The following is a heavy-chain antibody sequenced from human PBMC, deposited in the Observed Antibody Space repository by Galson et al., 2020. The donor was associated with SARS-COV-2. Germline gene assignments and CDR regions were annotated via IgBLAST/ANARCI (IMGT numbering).Heavy chain of an antibody. CDR3: ARGGTGWVTYNWCDP. V-gene: IGHV3-74*01. J-gene: IGHJ5*02. Sequence: GGSLRLSCAASGFSLSGYWMHWLRQAPGKGPMWVSRINGDASSTAYADSVKGRFTISRDNAKNMLFLQMDSLSVEDTAVYYCARGGTGWVTYNWCDPWGQGTLVTVSS. CDR2: INGDASST. D-gene: IGHD5-18*01. CDR1: GFSLSGYW.